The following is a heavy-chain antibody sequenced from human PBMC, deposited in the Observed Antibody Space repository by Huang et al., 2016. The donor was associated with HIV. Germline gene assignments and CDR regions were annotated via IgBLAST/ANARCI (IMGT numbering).Heavy chain of an antibody. D-gene: IGHD2-15*01. CDR3: ARDRRHCSGGSCYYSDY. CDR2: IYYSGVS. V-gene: IGHV4-59*11. Sequence: QVQLQESGPGLVKPSETLSLTCSVSGGSISSHYWSWIRQPPGKGLEWIGSIYYSGVSNHSPSLKSRVFISVETSRNQFALKLSSVTAADTAVYYCARDRRHCSGGSCYYSDYWGHGTLVTVSS. CDR1: GGSISSHY. J-gene: IGHJ4*01.